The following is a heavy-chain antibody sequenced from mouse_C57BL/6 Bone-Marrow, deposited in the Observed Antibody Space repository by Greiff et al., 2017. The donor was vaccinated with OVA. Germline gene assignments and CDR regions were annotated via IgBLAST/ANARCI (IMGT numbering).Heavy chain of an antibody. CDR2: ISSGGSYT. Sequence: EVNVVESGGDLVKPGGSLKLSCAASGFTFSSYGMSWVRQTPDKRLEWVATISSGGSYTYYQESVKGRFTISRDNAKNTLYLQMSSLKSEDTAMYYCARRDYGSSPRYFDVWGTGTTVTVSS. J-gene: IGHJ1*03. CDR3: ARRDYGSSPRYFDV. V-gene: IGHV5-6*02. CDR1: GFTFSSYG. D-gene: IGHD1-1*01.